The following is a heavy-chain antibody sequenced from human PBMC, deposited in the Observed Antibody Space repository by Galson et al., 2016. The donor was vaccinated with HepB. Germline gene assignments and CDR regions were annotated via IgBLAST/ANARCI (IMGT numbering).Heavy chain of an antibody. V-gene: IGHV4-31*03. J-gene: IGHJ5*02. Sequence: TLSLTCTVSGGSISSGASYWSWIRQYPGKGLECIGYIYYSGTTYYNPSLKSRVTISVDASKNQFSLKLASVTAADTAVYYCARRTVRYESWFDPWGQGTLVTVSS. CDR1: GGSISSGASY. CDR3: ARRTVRYESWFDP. CDR2: IYYSGTT. D-gene: IGHD4-17*01.